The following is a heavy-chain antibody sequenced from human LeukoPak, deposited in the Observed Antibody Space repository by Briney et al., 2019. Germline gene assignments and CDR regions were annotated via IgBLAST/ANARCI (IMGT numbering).Heavy chain of an antibody. CDR3: AKDLPDYYDSSGSYFDI. V-gene: IGHV3-21*04. CDR2: ISSSSSYI. J-gene: IGHJ3*02. Sequence: GGSLRLSCAASGFTFSSYSMNWVRQAPGKGLEWVSSISSSSSYIYYADSVKGRFTTSRDNAKNSLYLQMNSLRAEDTAVYYCAKDLPDYYDSSGSYFDIWGQGTMVTVSS. D-gene: IGHD3-22*01. CDR1: GFTFSSYS.